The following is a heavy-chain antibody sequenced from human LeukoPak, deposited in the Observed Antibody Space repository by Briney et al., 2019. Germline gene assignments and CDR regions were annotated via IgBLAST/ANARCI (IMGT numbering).Heavy chain of an antibody. D-gene: IGHD4-17*01. CDR3: ARQGAMSYCSDGGCYGDDSFDI. CDR1: GGSIINSIYY. V-gene: IGHV4-39*01. Sequence: TPSETLSLTCAVSGGSIINSIYYWGWIRQPPGKSLEWIGSIYHSGKTYFNPSLTGRVTITIDTSTNQFSLILTSVTASDTAVYFCARQGAMSYCSDGGCYGDDSFDIWGQGTMVTVSS. J-gene: IGHJ3*02. CDR2: IYHSGKT.